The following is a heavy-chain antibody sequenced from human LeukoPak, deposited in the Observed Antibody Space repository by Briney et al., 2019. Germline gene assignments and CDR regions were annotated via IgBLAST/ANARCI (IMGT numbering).Heavy chain of an antibody. CDR2: INPNSGGT. V-gene: IGHV1-2*02. CDR3: ARGDVDTAMVTPDY. CDR1: GYTFTGYY. D-gene: IGHD5-18*01. J-gene: IGHJ4*02. Sequence: GASVKASCKASGYTFTGYYMHWVRQAPGQGLEWMGWINPNSGGTNNEQKFQGRVTMTRDTSISTAYMELSRPRFDDTAVYYCARGDVDTAMVTPDYWGQGTLVTVSS.